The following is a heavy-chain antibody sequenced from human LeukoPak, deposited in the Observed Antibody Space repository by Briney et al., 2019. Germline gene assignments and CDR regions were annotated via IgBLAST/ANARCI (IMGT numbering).Heavy chain of an antibody. Sequence: GGSLRLSCAASGFTFSSYWMSWVRQAPGKGLGWVSVIYSGGSTYYADSVKGRFTISRDNSKNTLYLQMNSLRAEDTAVYYCARDLYPVGDYYDSSGGVIWGQGTMVTVSS. CDR3: ARDLYPVGDYYDSSGGVI. J-gene: IGHJ3*02. CDR2: IYSGGST. V-gene: IGHV3-53*01. D-gene: IGHD3-22*01. CDR1: GFTFSSYW.